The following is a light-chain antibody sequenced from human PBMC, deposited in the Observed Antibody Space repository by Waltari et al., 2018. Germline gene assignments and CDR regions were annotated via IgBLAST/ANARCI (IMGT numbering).Light chain of an antibody. Sequence: QSVLTQPPSVSGAPGQRVTISCTGSSSNIGAGFAVHGYQQLPGTAPKLLIYGKDNRPSGVPDRFSGSKSGTSASLAITGLQAEDEADYYCQSYGSDWVFGGGTKLTVL. CDR2: GKD. CDR3: QSYGSDWV. J-gene: IGLJ3*02. CDR1: SSNIGAGFA. V-gene: IGLV1-40*01.